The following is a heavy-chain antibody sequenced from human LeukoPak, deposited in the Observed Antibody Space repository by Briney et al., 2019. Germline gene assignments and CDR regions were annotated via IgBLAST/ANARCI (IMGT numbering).Heavy chain of an antibody. CDR3: AREGGFYRSLDY. CDR1: GGSVTSTNC. CDR2: VHLDGRT. Sequence: SQTLSLTCGLSGGSVTSTNCWTWVRQPPGKGLEWIGEVHLDGRTNYNPSLKSRLTMSVDLSDNHVSLKLTSVSAADTAVYYCAREGGFYRSLDYSGQGTLVTVSS. V-gene: IGHV4-4*02. D-gene: IGHD3-3*01. J-gene: IGHJ4*02.